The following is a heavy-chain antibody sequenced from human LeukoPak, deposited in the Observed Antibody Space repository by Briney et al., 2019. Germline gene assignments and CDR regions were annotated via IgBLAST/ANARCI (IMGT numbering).Heavy chain of an antibody. V-gene: IGHV3-7*01. J-gene: IGHJ4*02. CDR1: GFTFSNSW. CDR3: EGSAGY. Sequence: PGGSLRLSCAASGFTFSNSWMSWVRQAPGKGLEWVAHIKRDGSEKHYVDSVKGRFTISRDNAKSSLFLQMNSLRAEDTAVYYCEGSAGYWGQGTLATVSS. CDR2: IKRDGSEK.